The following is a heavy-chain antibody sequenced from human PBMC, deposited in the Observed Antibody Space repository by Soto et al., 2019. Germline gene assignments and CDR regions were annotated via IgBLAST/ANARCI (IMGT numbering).Heavy chain of an antibody. CDR2: INPSGGST. CDR3: ARDSVVRGVIIDQRSGCYYYYMDV. D-gene: IGHD3-10*01. V-gene: IGHV1-46*03. CDR1: GYTFTSYY. Sequence: ASVKVSCKASGYTFTSYYMHWVRQAPGQGLEWMGIINPSGGSTSYAQKFQGRVTMTRDTSTSTVYMELSSLRSEDTAVYYCARDSVVRGVIIDQRSGCYYYYMDVWGKGTTVTVSS. J-gene: IGHJ6*03.